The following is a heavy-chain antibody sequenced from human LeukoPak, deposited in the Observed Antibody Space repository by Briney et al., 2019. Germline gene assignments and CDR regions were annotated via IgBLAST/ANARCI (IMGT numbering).Heavy chain of an antibody. J-gene: IGHJ6*04. CDR3: AELGITMIGGV. CDR2: ISVSGGST. D-gene: IGHD3-10*02. Sequence: PGGSLRLSCAASGFTFSNHGMNWVRQAPGKGLEWVSAISVSGGSTYYADSVKGRFTISRDNAKNSLYLQMNSLRAEDTAVYYCAELGITMIGGVWGKGTTVTISS. CDR1: GFTFSNHG. V-gene: IGHV3-23*01.